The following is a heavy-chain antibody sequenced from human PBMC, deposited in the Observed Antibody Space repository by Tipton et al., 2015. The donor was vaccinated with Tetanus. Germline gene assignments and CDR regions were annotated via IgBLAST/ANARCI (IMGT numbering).Heavy chain of an antibody. CDR3: ARYYTVTDTGYYFDN. D-gene: IGHD6-19*01. J-gene: IGHJ4*02. CDR2: IYYSGST. Sequence: TLSLTCTVSGGSISSSSYYWGWIRQPPGKGLEWIGSIYYSGSTYYNPSLKSRVTISADTSKNQFSLKVSSVTAADTAIYYCARYYTVTDTGYYFDNWGQGALVTVSS. V-gene: IGHV4-39*07. CDR1: GGSISSSSYY.